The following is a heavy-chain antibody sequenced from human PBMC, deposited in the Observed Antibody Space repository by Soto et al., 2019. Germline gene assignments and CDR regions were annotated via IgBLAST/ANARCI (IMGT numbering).Heavy chain of an antibody. CDR1: GFTFSSYG. Sequence: QVQLVESGGGVVQPGRSLRLSCAASGFTFSSYGMHWLRQAPGKGLEWVAVISYDGSNTYYPDSVNGPFTISRDKSKNPAYLQMHSPTAPSTAVYYCAKGVRLVDPYIGELDYWGPGTLVTVSS. J-gene: IGHJ4*02. D-gene: IGHD2-2*01. CDR3: AKGVRLVDPYIGELDY. V-gene: IGHV3-30*18. CDR2: ISYDGSNT.